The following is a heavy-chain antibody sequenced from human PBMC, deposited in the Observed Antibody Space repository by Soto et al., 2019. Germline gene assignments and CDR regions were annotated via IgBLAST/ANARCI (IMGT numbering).Heavy chain of an antibody. CDR2: ISYDGSNK. J-gene: IGHJ6*01. CDR3: AKDPGGVAAAGTLSPMDV. D-gene: IGHD6-13*01. CDR1: GFTFSSYG. Sequence: QVQLVESGGGVVQPGRSLRLSCAASGFTFSSYGMHWVRQAPGKGLEWVAVISYDGSNKYYADSVKGRFTISRDNSKNTLYLQMNSLRAEDTAVYYCAKDPGGVAAAGTLSPMDVW. V-gene: IGHV3-30*18.